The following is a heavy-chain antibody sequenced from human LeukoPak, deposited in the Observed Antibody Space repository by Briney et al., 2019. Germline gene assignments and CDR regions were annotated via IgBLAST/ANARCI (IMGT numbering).Heavy chain of an antibody. CDR1: GYTFTSYD. CDR3: ARDHYGSGSYFPGGYYYYMDV. Sequence: ASVKVSCKASGYTFTSYDINWVRQATGQGLEWMGWMNPNSGNTGYAQKFQGRVTMTRNTSISTAYMELSSLRSEDTAVYYCARDHYGSGSYFPGGYYYYMDVWGKGTTVTVSS. CDR2: MNPNSGNT. V-gene: IGHV1-8*01. J-gene: IGHJ6*03. D-gene: IGHD3-10*01.